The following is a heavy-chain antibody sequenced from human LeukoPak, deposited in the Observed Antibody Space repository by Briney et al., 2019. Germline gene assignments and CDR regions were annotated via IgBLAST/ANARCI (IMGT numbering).Heavy chain of an antibody. CDR1: GFTFSSYA. D-gene: IGHD3-9*01. Sequence: GGSLRLSCAASGFTFSSYAMHWVRQAPGKGLEYVSAISSNGGSTYYANSVKGRFTISRDNSKNTLYLQMGSLRAEDMAVYYCARDKASGLRYFDWLTDPWGQGALVTVSS. CDR3: ARDKASGLRYFDWLTDP. CDR2: ISSNGGST. J-gene: IGHJ5*02. V-gene: IGHV3-64*01.